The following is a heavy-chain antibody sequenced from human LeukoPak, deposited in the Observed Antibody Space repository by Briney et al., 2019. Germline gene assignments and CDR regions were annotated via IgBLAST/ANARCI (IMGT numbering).Heavy chain of an antibody. CDR3: ARGPRRSGSMGY. CDR1: GGSFSGYY. CDR2: INHSGST. Sequence: SETLSLTCAVYGGSFSGYYWSWIRQPPGKGLEWIGEINHSGSTNYNPSLKSRVTISVDTSKNQFSLKLSSVTAADTAVYYCARGPRRSGSMGYWGQGTLVTVSS. D-gene: IGHD1-26*01. V-gene: IGHV4-34*01. J-gene: IGHJ4*02.